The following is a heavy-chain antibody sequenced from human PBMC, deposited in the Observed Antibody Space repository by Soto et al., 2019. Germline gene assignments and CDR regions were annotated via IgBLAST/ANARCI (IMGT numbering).Heavy chain of an antibody. CDR2: IYYSGST. CDR1: GGSISSYY. CDR3: ARPTGYSYGYPSNWFDP. D-gene: IGHD5-18*01. V-gene: IGHV4-59*01. J-gene: IGHJ5*02. Sequence: PSETLSLTCTVSGGSISSYYWSWIRQPPGKGLEWIGYIYYSGSTNYNPSLKSRVTISVDTSKNQFSLKLSSVTAADTAVYYCARPTGYSYGYPSNWFDPWGQGTLVTVS.